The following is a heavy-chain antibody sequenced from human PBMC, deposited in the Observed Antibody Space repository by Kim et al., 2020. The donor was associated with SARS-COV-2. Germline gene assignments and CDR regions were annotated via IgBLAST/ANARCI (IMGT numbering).Heavy chain of an antibody. Sequence: GGSLRLSCGATGFLFSSFFMSWVRQAPGKGLEWVSTISGSGDTTYYADSMKGRFNIFRDNSMNTLYLQMNSLRAEDTAVYFCAQLTAHWGQATLATASS. V-gene: IGHV3-23*01. CDR3: AQLTAH. CDR1: GFLFSSFF. D-gene: IGHD2-21*02. J-gene: IGHJ4*02. CDR2: ISGSGDTT.